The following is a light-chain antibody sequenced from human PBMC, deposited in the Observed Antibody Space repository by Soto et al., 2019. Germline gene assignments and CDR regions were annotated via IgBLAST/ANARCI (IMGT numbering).Light chain of an antibody. CDR1: SRDIGFYNY. CDR3: SSYTTRSTYV. J-gene: IGLJ1*01. V-gene: IGLV2-14*01. Sequence: QSALTQPASVSGSPGQSITISCTGTSRDIGFYNYVSWYQQYPGNAPKLIIFEVTNRPSGVSDRFSGSKSGNTASLTISGLLPEDGAEYYCSSYTTRSTYVFGSGTKVTVL. CDR2: EVT.